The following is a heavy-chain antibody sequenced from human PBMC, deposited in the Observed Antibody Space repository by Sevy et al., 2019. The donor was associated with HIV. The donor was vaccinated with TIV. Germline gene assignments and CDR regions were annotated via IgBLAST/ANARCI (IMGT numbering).Heavy chain of an antibody. CDR3: VRESIAAAGDFDY. CDR1: GGSIRNYY. J-gene: IGHJ4*02. CDR2: IYYSGST. V-gene: IGHV4-59*01. D-gene: IGHD6-13*01. Sequence: SETLSLTCSVSGGSIRNYYWSWIRQPPGKGLEWIGYIYYSGSTNYNPSLKSRVTISVDTSKKQFFLKLSSVTAADTAVYYCVRESIAAAGDFDYWGQGTLVTVSS.